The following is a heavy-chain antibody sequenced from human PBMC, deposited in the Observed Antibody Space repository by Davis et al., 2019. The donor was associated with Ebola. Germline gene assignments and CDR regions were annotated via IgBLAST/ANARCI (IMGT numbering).Heavy chain of an antibody. D-gene: IGHD4-17*01. CDR3: AKDGYGDYEYYFDY. CDR1: GFTFSSYA. CDR2: ISGSGGST. Sequence: GESLKISCAASGFTFSSYAMSWVRQAPGKGLEWVSAISGSGGSTYYADSVKGRFTISRDNSKNTLYLQMNSLRAEDTAVYYCAKDGYGDYEYYFDYWGQGTLVTVSS. V-gene: IGHV3-23*01. J-gene: IGHJ4*02.